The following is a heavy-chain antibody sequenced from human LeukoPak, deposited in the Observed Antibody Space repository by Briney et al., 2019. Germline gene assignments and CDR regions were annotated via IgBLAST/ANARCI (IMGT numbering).Heavy chain of an antibody. V-gene: IGHV4-59*08. Sequence: PSETLSLTCTVSGGSISGYYWSWIRQPPGKGLEWIGYIYYSGSTNYNPSLKSRVTISVDTSKNQFSLKLSSVTAADTAVYYCARIHPPRYCSGGSCYSYYYYYMDVWGKGTTVTVSS. D-gene: IGHD2-15*01. CDR2: IYYSGST. CDR1: GGSISGYY. CDR3: ARIHPPRYCSGGSCYSYYYYYMDV. J-gene: IGHJ6*03.